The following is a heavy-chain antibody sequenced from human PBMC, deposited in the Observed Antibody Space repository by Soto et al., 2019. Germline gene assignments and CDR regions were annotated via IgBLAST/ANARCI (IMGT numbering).Heavy chain of an antibody. CDR2: IYYSGST. CDR3: ARDPIVLVPAAIGDYGMDV. Sequence: SETLSLTCTVSGGSISSGDYYWSWIRQPPGKGLEWIGYIYYSGSTYYNPSLKSRVTISVDTSKNQFSLKLSSVTAADTAVYYCARDPIVLVPAAIGDYGMDVWGQGTTVTVSS. D-gene: IGHD2-2*01. CDR1: GGSISSGDYY. V-gene: IGHV4-30-4*01. J-gene: IGHJ6*02.